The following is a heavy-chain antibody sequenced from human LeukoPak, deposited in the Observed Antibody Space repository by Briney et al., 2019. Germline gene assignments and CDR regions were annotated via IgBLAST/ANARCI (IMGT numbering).Heavy chain of an antibody. Sequence: GESLKISCKSSGYSFTSYWIGWVRQMPGKGLEWMGRIDPSDSYTNYSPSFQGHVTISADKSISTAYLQWSSLKASDTAMYYCATSWESEQLVRYWGQGTLVTVSS. D-gene: IGHD6-13*01. CDR1: GYSFTSYW. CDR2: IDPSDSYT. CDR3: ATSWESEQLVRY. V-gene: IGHV5-10-1*01. J-gene: IGHJ4*02.